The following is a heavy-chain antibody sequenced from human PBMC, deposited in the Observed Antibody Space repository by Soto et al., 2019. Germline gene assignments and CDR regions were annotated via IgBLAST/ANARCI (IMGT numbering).Heavy chain of an antibody. J-gene: IGHJ6*02. CDR3: ARDPSGWGMDV. D-gene: IGHD7-27*01. Sequence: GGSLSLSCAASGFTFSSYDMQWVRQRPGRGLEWVSAVGTAGDTHYAGPVKGRFTVSRENDKNSMYLQMDGLRVEDTAVYYCARDPSGWGMDVWGQGTTVTVSS. CDR2: VGTAGDT. CDR1: GFTFSSYD. V-gene: IGHV3-13*01.